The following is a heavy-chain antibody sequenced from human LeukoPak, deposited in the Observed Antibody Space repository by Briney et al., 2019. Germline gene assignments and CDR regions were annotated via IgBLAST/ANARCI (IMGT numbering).Heavy chain of an antibody. CDR3: ARVWRYCSGGSCSAFGY. D-gene: IGHD2-15*01. V-gene: IGHV1-2*06. Sequence: GASAKVSCKASGYTFTGYYMHWVRQAPGQGLEWMGRINPNSGGTNYAQKFQGRVTMTRDTSISTAYMELSRLRSDDTAVYYCARVWRYCSGGSCSAFGYWGQGTLVTVSS. J-gene: IGHJ4*02. CDR1: GYTFTGYY. CDR2: INPNSGGT.